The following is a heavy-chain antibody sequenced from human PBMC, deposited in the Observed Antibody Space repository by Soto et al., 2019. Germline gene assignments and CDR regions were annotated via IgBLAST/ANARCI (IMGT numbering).Heavy chain of an antibody. CDR1: GFTFSSYA. V-gene: IGHV3-23*01. J-gene: IGHJ4*02. Sequence: EVQLLESGGGLVRPGGSLRLSCAASGFTFSSYAMSWVRQAPGKGLEWVSAISGSGGSTYYADSVKGRFTISRDNSKNTLYLQMNSLRAEDTAVYYCAKDTSSGWYEIDYWGQGTLVTVSS. CDR3: AKDTSSGWYEIDY. CDR2: ISGSGGST. D-gene: IGHD6-19*01.